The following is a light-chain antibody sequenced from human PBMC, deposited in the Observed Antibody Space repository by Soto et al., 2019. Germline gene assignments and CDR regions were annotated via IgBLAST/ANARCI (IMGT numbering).Light chain of an antibody. Sequence: DIVMTQSPGSVAVSLGERATLNCKSSQSVLYNSNNRNYLAWYQHKPGQPPKLLIYWASTRESGVPDRFSGSGSGTDFTPSISSLEAEDVAVYYCQQYYDIPHTFGGGTKVEIK. J-gene: IGKJ4*01. CDR2: WAS. V-gene: IGKV4-1*01. CDR1: QSVLYNSNNRNY. CDR3: QQYYDIPHT.